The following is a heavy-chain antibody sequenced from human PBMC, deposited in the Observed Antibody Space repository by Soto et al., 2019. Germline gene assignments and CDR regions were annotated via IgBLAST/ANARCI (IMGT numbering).Heavy chain of an antibody. CDR3: ARRLAGDYLYYFDY. D-gene: IGHD4-17*01. V-gene: IGHV4-39*01. J-gene: IGHJ4*02. Sequence: SETLSLTCTVSGGSISSSSYYWGWIRQPPGKGLEWIGSIYYSGSTYYNPSLKSRVTISVDTSKNQFSLKLSSATAADTAVYYCARRLAGDYLYYFDYWGQGTLVTVSS. CDR1: GGSISSSSYY. CDR2: IYYSGST.